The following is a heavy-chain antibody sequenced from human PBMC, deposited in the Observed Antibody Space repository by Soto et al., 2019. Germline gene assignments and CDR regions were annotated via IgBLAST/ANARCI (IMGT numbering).Heavy chain of an antibody. CDR2: MSWNSVVI. CDR3: AKDSTEATGTAFDS. Sequence: PVGSLRLSCAASGFTFDDYAMHWVRQAPGKGLEWVSGMSWNSVVIGYADSVRGRFTISRDNTKKFLYLQMNSLRPEDTALYYCAKDSTEATGTAFDSWGQRTPVTVSS. D-gene: IGHD6-13*01. CDR1: GFTFDDYA. V-gene: IGHV3-9*01. J-gene: IGHJ5*01.